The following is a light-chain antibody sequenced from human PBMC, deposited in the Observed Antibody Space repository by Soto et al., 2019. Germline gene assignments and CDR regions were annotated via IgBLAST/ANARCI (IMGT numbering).Light chain of an antibody. CDR3: LQDHNYPRT. CDR1: QDIRHN. J-gene: IGKJ1*01. CDR2: AAS. V-gene: IGKV1-6*01. Sequence: AIQMTQSPSSLSASVGDRVTISCRASQDIRHNMGWYQQKPGKAPNLLIYAASTLQRGVPSRFRGSGSGTDFTLTISSLQPEDFATYYCLQDHNYPRTFSQGTKVDIK.